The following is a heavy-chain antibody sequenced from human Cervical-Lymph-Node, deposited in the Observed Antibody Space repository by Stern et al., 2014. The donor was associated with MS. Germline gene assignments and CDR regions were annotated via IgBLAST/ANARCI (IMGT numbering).Heavy chain of an antibody. V-gene: IGHV3-30*04. CDR2: ISYDGRDK. J-gene: IGHJ4*02. Sequence: MQLVESGGGVVPPGRALRLYCAASGFVFRRYALHLFRQAPAKGLEWVALISYDGRDKYYTDSVKGRFTVSRDNSNNTVDLEMNSLRLEDTAVYYCAKGGSGSYLDWGQGSLVTVSS. CDR1: GFVFRRYA. CDR3: AKGGSGSYLD. D-gene: IGHD1-26*01.